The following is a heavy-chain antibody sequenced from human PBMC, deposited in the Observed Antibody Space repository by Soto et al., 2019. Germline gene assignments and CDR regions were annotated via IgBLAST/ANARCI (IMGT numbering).Heavy chain of an antibody. CDR1: GFAFHCYT. Sequence: GGSLRLSCAASGFAFHCYTINWVRQAPGRGLEWVSSISGSGSFIYYADSVRGRFTVSRDNARNSLFLQMDSLRADDTAVYYCAGDRGYFSMDVWGQGTTFTVSS. CDR2: ISGSGSFI. V-gene: IGHV3-21*01. J-gene: IGHJ6*02. CDR3: AGDRGYFSMDV.